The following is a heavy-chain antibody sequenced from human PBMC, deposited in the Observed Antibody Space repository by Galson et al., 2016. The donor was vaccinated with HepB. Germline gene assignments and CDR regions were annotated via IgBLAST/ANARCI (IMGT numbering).Heavy chain of an antibody. D-gene: IGHD3-22*01. CDR2: ISSDGSNK. V-gene: IGHV3-30-3*01. CDR3: ARGGHYYDSSGYYSGDFDS. CDR1: GFTFSTYA. Sequence: LRLSCAASGFTFSTYAIHWVRQAPGKGLEWVAVISSDGSNKYYAESVKGRFTISRDNSKNTLYLQMNSLRAEDTAVYYCARGGHYYDSSGYYSGDFDSWGQGTLVTVSS. J-gene: IGHJ4*02.